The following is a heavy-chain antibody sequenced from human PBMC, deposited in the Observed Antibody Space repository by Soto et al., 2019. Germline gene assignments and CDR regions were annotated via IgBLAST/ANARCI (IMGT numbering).Heavy chain of an antibody. V-gene: IGHV3-33*01. Sequence: QVQLVESGGGVVQPGRSLRLSCAASGFTFSSYGMHWVRQAPGKGLEWVAVIWYDGSNKYYADSVKGRFTISRDNSKNTLYLQMNRLRAADTAVYYCARENEVVVAPPGYMDVWVNGTTVTVSS. CDR2: IWYDGSNK. J-gene: IGHJ6*03. D-gene: IGHD2-15*01. CDR1: GFTFSSYG. CDR3: ARENEVVVAPPGYMDV.